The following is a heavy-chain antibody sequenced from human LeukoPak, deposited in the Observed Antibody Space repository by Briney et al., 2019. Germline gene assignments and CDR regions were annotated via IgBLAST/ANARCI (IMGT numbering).Heavy chain of an antibody. V-gene: IGHV3-74*01. J-gene: IGHJ4*02. Sequence: GGSLRLSCTASGFTFSSYWMHWVRQAPGKGLVWVSRINIYGSSTSYADSVKGRFTISRDNTKNTVYLQMNSLRAEDTAVYYCAKDLSSRDYVWGSYRPDFDYWGQGTLVTVSS. CDR2: INIYGSST. D-gene: IGHD3-16*02. CDR1: GFTFSSYW. CDR3: AKDLSSRDYVWGSYRPDFDY.